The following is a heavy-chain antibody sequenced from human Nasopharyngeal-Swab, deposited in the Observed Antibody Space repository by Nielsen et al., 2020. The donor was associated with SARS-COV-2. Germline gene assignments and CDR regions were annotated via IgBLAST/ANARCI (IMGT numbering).Heavy chain of an antibody. CDR3: ATRGYSYGWGPNWFDP. CDR1: GGSISSGGYS. V-gene: IGHV4-30-2*03. CDR2: IYHSGST. Sequence: SETLSLTCAVSGGSISSGGYSWSWIRQPPGKGLEWIGYIYHSGSTYYNPSLKSRVTISVDTSKNQFSLKLSSVTAADTAVYYCATRGYSYGWGPNWFDPWGQGTLVTVSS. D-gene: IGHD5-18*01. J-gene: IGHJ5*02.